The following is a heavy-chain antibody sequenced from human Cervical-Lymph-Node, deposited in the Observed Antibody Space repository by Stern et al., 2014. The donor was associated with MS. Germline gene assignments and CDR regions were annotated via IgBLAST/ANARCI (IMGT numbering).Heavy chain of an antibody. J-gene: IGHJ6*02. Sequence: QVQLEESGAEVKKPGSSVKVSCKASGGTFSRYAISWVRQAPGQGLEWMGGSIPIFNTAKYAQKFQGRLTITADESTSTAYMELSSLRSEDTAVYYCARDAKNYYDSSGFLYYYYYGMDVWGQGTTVTVSS. D-gene: IGHD3-22*01. V-gene: IGHV1-69*01. CDR2: SIPIFNTA. CDR1: GGTFSRYA. CDR3: ARDAKNYYDSSGFLYYYYYGMDV.